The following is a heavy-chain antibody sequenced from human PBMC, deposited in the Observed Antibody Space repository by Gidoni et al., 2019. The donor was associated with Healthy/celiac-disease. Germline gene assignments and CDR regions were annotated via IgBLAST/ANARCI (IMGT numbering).Heavy chain of an antibody. J-gene: IGHJ4*02. V-gene: IGHV1-69*02. CDR2: IIPILGIA. CDR3: ATYCGGDCYPLWFEY. CDR1: GGTFSSYT. Sequence: QVQLVQSGAEVKKPGSSVKVSCKASGGTFSSYTISWVRQAPGQGLEWMGRIIPILGIANYAQKFQGRGTITADKSTSTAYMELSSLRSEDTAVYYCATYCGGDCYPLWFEYWGQGTLVTVSS. D-gene: IGHD2-21*02.